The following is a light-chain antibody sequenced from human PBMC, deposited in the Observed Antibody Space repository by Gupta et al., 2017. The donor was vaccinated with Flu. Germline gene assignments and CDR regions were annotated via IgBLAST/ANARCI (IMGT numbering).Light chain of an antibody. J-gene: IGKJ1*01. Sequence: ELVFTQSPGILSLSPGERATLSCRASQSISSSYLAWYQQKPGQAPRLLICGASNRATGIPDRFSGGGSGTDFTLTISGLEPEDFAVFYCQHYGGSPWTFGQGTKVEIK. V-gene: IGKV3-20*01. CDR1: QSISSSY. CDR3: QHYGGSPWT. CDR2: GAS.